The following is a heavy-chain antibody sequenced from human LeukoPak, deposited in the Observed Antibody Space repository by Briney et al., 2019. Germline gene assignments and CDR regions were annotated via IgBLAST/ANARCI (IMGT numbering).Heavy chain of an antibody. CDR3: AREYCSSTTCYLYRLDY. D-gene: IGHD2-2*01. Sequence: PSETLSLTCTVSGGSISSYYWSWIRQPPGKGLGWIGYIYYSGSTNYNPSLKSRVTISVDTSKNQFSLKLSSVTAADTAVYYCAREYCSSTTCYLYRLDYWGQGTLVTVSS. J-gene: IGHJ4*02. V-gene: IGHV4-59*12. CDR1: GGSISSYY. CDR2: IYYSGST.